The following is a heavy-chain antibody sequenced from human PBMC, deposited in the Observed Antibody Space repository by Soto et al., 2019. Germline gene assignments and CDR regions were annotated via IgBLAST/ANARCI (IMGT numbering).Heavy chain of an antibody. V-gene: IGHV4-4*02. D-gene: IGHD6-13*01. CDR3: ATGSSRAGLQYGIDG. CDR2: IFHSGIT. Sequence: SETTYLTSAVYGGTISSRQWGSGVSQPPGKGLEWIGEIFHSGITYYNPSLKSRVTISLDTSKNQFSLKLSSVTAADTAVYYCATGSSRAGLQYGIDGWGQGTTVTVS. J-gene: IGHJ6*02. CDR1: GGTISSRQW.